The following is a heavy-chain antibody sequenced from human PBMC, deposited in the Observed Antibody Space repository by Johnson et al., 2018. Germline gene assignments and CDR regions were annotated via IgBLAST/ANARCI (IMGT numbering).Heavy chain of an antibody. Sequence: VQLQESGGGLVQPGGSLRLSCAASGFTFSSYAMSWVRQAPGKGLEWVSALSGSGGSPSYADSVKGRFTIPRDNSKNTLYLQMNSLRAEDTAVYYCAKSKVGATEYVQHWGQGTLVTVSS. V-gene: IGHV3-23*01. CDR3: AKSKVGATEYVQH. D-gene: IGHD1-26*01. CDR1: GFTFSSYA. J-gene: IGHJ1*01. CDR2: LSGSGGSP.